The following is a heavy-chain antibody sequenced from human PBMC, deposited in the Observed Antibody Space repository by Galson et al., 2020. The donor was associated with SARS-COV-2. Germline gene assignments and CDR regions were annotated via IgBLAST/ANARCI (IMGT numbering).Heavy chain of an antibody. CDR2: ISSSSSYI. D-gene: IGHD3-22*01. CDR3: ARTCLYDSSGYYSDLDAFEI. Sequence: NSGGSLRLSCAASGFTFSSYSMNWVRQAPGKGLEWVSSISSSSSYIYYADSVKGRFTISRDNAKNSLYLQMNSLRAEDTAVYYCARTCLYDSSGYYSDLDAFEIWGQGTMVTVSS. J-gene: IGHJ3*02. V-gene: IGHV3-21*01. CDR1: GFTFSSYS.